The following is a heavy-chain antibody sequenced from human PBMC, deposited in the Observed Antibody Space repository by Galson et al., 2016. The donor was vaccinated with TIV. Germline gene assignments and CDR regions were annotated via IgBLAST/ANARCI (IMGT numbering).Heavy chain of an antibody. CDR2: ISGSADRADRA. V-gene: IGHV3-23*01. J-gene: IGHJ4*02. CDR1: GFTFETYA. D-gene: IGHD6-13*01. CDR3: AKGGSWYDY. Sequence: SLRLSCAASGFTFETYAMTWVRQAPGKGLEWVSVISGSADRADRAYCADSVGGRFTISRDNSKNTVFLEMNSLTVEDTAVYYCAKGGSWYDYWGPGTLVTVSS.